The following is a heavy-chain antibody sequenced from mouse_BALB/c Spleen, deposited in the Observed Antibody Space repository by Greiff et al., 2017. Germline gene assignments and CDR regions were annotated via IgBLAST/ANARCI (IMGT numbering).Heavy chain of an antibody. CDR3: ARNERITTALDAMDY. CDR2: IWSGGST. CDR1: GFPLTSYG. D-gene: IGHD1-2*01. J-gene: IGHJ4*01. Sequence: VNVVESGPGLVQPSQSLSITCTVSGFPLTSYGVHWVRQSPGKGLEWLGVIWSGGSTDYNAAFISRLSISKDNSKSQVFFKMNSLQANDTAIYYCARNERITTALDAMDYWGQGTSVTVSS. V-gene: IGHV2-2*02.